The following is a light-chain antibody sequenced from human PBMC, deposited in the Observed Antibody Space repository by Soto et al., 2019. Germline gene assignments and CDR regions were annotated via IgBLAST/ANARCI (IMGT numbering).Light chain of an antibody. CDR2: DVT. CDR1: SSDVGGYNY. J-gene: IGLJ1*01. CDR3: SSYTSSSTYV. V-gene: IGLV2-14*01. Sequence: QSVLTQPASVSGSPGQSITISCTGTSSDVGGYNYVSWYQQHPGKAPKLMIYDVTNRPSGVSNRFSGSKSGNTASLTISGLQAEYDADYYCSSYTSSSTYVFGTVTMVTV.